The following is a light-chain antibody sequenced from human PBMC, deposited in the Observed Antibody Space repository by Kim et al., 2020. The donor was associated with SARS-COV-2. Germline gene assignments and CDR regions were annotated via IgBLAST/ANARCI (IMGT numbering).Light chain of an antibody. CDR1: SGHSNSI. CDR3: ETWNSNTRV. V-gene: IGLV4-60*03. Sequence: QPVLTQSSSASASLGSSVKLTCTLGSGHSNSIIAWHQQQPGMAPRFLMILEGSGTYSRGNGVPDRFSGSTSGADRHLTISNLQSEDEADYYCETWNSNTRVFGGGTQLTVL. CDR2: LEGSGTY. J-gene: IGLJ3*02.